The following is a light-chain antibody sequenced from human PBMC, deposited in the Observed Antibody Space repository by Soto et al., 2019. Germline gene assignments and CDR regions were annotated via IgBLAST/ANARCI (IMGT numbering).Light chain of an antibody. CDR3: QQYGSSLIT. CDR2: LSS. CDR1: HSLLHSNGYNY. J-gene: IGKJ5*01. Sequence: DIVMTHSPLSLPVTPGEPASISCSSSHSLLHSNGYNYLDWYLQKPGQSPQLLIYLSSNRASGVPDRFSGSGSGTDFTLTISRLEPEDFAVYYCQQYGSSLITFGQGTRLEIK. V-gene: IGKV2-28*01.